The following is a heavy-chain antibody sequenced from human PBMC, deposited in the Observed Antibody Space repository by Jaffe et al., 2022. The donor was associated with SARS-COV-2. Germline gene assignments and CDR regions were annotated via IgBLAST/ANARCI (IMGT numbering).Heavy chain of an antibody. Sequence: QVQLQESGPGLVKPSETLSLTCTVSGGSISSYYWSWIRQPPGKGLEWIGYIYYGGSTTYNPSLKSRVTISVDTSKNQFSLKLSSVTAADTAVYYCARTYDTSGYKYFHHWGQGTLVTVSS. CDR2: IYYGGST. CDR3: ARTYDTSGYKYFHH. CDR1: GGSISSYY. V-gene: IGHV4-59*01. D-gene: IGHD3-22*01. J-gene: IGHJ1*01.